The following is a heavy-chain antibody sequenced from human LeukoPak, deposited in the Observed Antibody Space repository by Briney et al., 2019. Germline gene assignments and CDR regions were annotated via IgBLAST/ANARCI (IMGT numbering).Heavy chain of an antibody. J-gene: IGHJ4*02. CDR1: GYMFTSHG. D-gene: IGHD5-12*01. CDR2: ISAQNGNT. CDR3: ARESNGGYGFDY. Sequence: ASVKVSCKSSGYMFTSHGIHGLRQAPGQGLEWMGWISAQNGNTNYVQQFLGRVTMTRDTSASTAYMELRSLKSDDTAVYYCARESNGGYGFDYWGQGTLVTVSS. V-gene: IGHV1-18*01.